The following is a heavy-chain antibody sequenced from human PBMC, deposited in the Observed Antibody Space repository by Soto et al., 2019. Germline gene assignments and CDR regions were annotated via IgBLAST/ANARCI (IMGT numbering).Heavy chain of an antibody. CDR1: GGSISSSSYY. CDR2: IYYSGST. J-gene: IGHJ3*02. Sequence: PSETLSLTCTVSGGSISSSSYYWGWIRQPPGKGLEWIGSIYYSGSTYYNPSLKSRVTISVDTSKNQFSLKLSSVTAADTAVYYCACLGGGNYRAIDIRGQGTMVTISS. D-gene: IGHD2-21*02. V-gene: IGHV4-39*01. CDR3: ACLGGGNYRAIDI.